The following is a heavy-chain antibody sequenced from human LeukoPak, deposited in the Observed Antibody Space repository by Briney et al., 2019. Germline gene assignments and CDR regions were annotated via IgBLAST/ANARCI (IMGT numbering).Heavy chain of an antibody. CDR3: AMAYSSSWYYFDY. V-gene: IGHV4-59*08. J-gene: IGHJ4*02. CDR2: MHYSGST. D-gene: IGHD6-13*01. CDR1: GGSISSYY. Sequence: SETLSLTCTVSGGSISSYYWSWIRQPPRKGLEWIAYMHYSGSTNYNPSLKSRVTISVDTSKNQFSLKLTSVTAADTAVYYCAMAYSSSWYYFDYWGQGTLVTVSS.